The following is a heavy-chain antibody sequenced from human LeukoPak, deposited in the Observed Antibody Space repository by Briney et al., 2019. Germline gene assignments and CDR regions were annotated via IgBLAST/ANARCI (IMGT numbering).Heavy chain of an antibody. CDR2: ISGSGGST. CDR3: AKSLLGAVAGFDY. V-gene: IGHV3-23*01. Sequence: GGSLRLSCAASGFTFSSYAMSWVRQAPEKGLEWVSAISGSGGSTYYADSVKGRFTISRDNSKNTLYLQMNSLRAEDTAVYYCAKSLLGAVAGFDYWGQGTLVTVSS. D-gene: IGHD6-19*01. CDR1: GFTFSSYA. J-gene: IGHJ4*02.